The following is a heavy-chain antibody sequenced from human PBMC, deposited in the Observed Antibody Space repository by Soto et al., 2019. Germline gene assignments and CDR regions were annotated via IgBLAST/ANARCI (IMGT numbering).Heavy chain of an antibody. Sequence: QVQLVQSGAEVKKPGSSVKVSCKASGGTFSSYAISWVRQAPGQGLEWMGGIIPISETTNYAQKVQGRVTITADESKSTAYMELSSLRSEDTAVYYCARSQGSSTSLEIYYYYYYGMDVCGQGTTVTVSS. CDR1: GGTFSSYA. CDR3: ARSQGSSTSLEIYYYYYYGMDV. CDR2: IIPISETT. V-gene: IGHV1-69*01. D-gene: IGHD2-2*01. J-gene: IGHJ6*02.